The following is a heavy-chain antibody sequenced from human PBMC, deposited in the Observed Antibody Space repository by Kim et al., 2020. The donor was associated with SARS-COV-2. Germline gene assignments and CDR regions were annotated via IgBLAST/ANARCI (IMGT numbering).Heavy chain of an antibody. Sequence: GGSLRLSCAVSGFTFSNAWMSWVRQAPGKGLEWVGRIKSKTNGGATDYAAPVTDRFTISRDDSKNTLYLQMNSLKTEDTAVYYCTTERDFYDSSGYYYWGQGTLVTVSS. J-gene: IGHJ4*02. V-gene: IGHV3-15*01. CDR1: GFTFSNAW. CDR2: IKSKTNGGAT. D-gene: IGHD3-22*01. CDR3: TTERDFYDSSGYYY.